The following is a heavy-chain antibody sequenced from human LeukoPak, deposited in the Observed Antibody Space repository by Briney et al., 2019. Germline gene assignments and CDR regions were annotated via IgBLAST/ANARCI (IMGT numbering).Heavy chain of an antibody. D-gene: IGHD6-19*01. CDR3: ASLHRSVGGISDH. CDR2: IHHSGTT. V-gene: IGHV4-4*02. Sequence: SGTLSLTCAVSGGSIDSSFWWSWVRQPPGKRLEWIGEIHHSGTTNYNPSLKSRLTISVDKSRNVFSLNLTSVTAADTAVYFCASLHRSVGGISDHWGQGTLVTVAS. J-gene: IGHJ4*02. CDR1: GGSIDSSFW.